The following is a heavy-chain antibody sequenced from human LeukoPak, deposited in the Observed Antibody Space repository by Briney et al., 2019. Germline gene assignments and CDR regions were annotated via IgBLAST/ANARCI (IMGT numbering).Heavy chain of an antibody. CDR3: ARDPGGGYCGSSSCSDS. D-gene: IGHD2-2*01. J-gene: IGHJ4*02. V-gene: IGHV3-53*01. CDR1: GLTVSRTY. Sequence: PGGSLRPSLAAPGLTVSRTYMGWVRQPPGKGLGGGSIISGGGTTNYADGMKGQFTTSKDNSKNTVYIQMNSLRAEDTAVNYCARDPGGGYCGSSSCSDSWGQGTLVTVSS. CDR2: ISGGGTT.